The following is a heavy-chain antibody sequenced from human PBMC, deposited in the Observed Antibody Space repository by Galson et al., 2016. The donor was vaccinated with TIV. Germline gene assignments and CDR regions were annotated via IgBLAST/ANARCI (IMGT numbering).Heavy chain of an antibody. CDR3: ARAPGYYDSSAYYPA. CDR1: GGTFSSYA. J-gene: IGHJ4*02. V-gene: IGHV1-69*13. D-gene: IGHD3-22*01. CDR2: IIGMFGTT. Sequence: SVKVSCKASGGTFSSYAFSWVRQVPGQGLEWMGRIIGMFGTTNYAQKFQGRVTITADESTSTAYMELSSLTSEDTALYYCARAPGYYDSSAYYPAWGQGTLVTVSS.